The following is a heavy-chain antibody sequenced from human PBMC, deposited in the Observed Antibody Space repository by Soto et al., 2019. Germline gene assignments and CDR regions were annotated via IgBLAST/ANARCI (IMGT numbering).Heavy chain of an antibody. D-gene: IGHD1-1*01. V-gene: IGHV3-33*01. CDR2: IWYDGGSK. J-gene: IGHJ6*02. CDR1: GFKFSNYG. Sequence: QMQLVESGGGVVQPGRSLRLSCVASGFKFSNYGMHWVRQAPGKGLEWVAVIWYDGGSKFYADSVKGRFTISRDNTRNTLSLQMTSLRPDDTAVYYCATVEIQLERRPSYGMDVWGQGTTVSVSS. CDR3: ATVEIQLERRPSYGMDV.